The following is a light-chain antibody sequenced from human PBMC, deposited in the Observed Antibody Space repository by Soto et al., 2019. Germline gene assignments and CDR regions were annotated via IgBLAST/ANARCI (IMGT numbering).Light chain of an antibody. CDR2: GAS. CDR3: QHYNNWPPYT. Sequence: EIVMTQSPATLSVSPGERATLSCRASQSVSSNLAWYQKKPGQAPRLLIYGASTRATGIPARFSGSGSGTEFTLTIRSLQSEDSAVYYCQHYNNWPPYTVGQGTKLEIK. CDR1: QSVSSN. J-gene: IGKJ2*01. V-gene: IGKV3-15*01.